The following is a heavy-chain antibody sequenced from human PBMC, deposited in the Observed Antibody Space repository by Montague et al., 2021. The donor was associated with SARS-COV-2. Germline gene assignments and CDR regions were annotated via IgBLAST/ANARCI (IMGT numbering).Heavy chain of an antibody. V-gene: IGHV6-1*01. D-gene: IGHD2-2*03. CDR1: GASLSSDSLS. CDR3: ARKMDSSFDV. J-gene: IGHJ3*01. Sequence: VSSGASLSSDSLSWHWISQSPSRGLEWLASTYYRSKWYNDSAPSVSGRATVKPDTSRNQFSLHLDSVTPEDTALYFCARKMDSSFDVWGKGTMVIVSS. CDR2: TYYRSKWYN.